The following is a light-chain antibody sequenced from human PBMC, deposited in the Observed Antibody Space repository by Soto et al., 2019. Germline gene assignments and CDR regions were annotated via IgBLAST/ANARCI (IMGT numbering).Light chain of an antibody. Sequence: VLSLSPGTLSLSTGERAAISCRAIQSVSSSYLAWYQQKPGQAPRLLIYGASTRATGIPARFSGSGSGTEFTLTISSLQSEDVAVYYCQQYNNWPPIPFGQGTRLEI. CDR3: QQYNNWPPIP. CDR1: QSVSSSY. CDR2: GAS. J-gene: IGKJ5*01. V-gene: IGKV3-15*01.